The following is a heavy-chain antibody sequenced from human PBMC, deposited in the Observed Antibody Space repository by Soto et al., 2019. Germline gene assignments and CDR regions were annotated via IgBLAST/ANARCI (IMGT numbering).Heavy chain of an antibody. D-gene: IGHD3-16*02. CDR3: AREGGVWGSFRYFDY. J-gene: IGHJ4*02. Sequence: QVQLVQSGVEVQKPGASVKVSCKASGYTFTSYVINRLRQAPGQGLEWMGWISPYNGNTNYGQKLQGRVTMTTDTSTSIAYMELRSLRSDDTAVYYCAREGGVWGSFRYFDYWGQGTLVTVSS. V-gene: IGHV1-18*04. CDR1: GYTFTSYV. CDR2: ISPYNGNT.